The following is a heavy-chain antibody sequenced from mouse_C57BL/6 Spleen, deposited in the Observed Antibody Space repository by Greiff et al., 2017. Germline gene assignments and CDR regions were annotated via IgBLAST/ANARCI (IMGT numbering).Heavy chain of an antibody. D-gene: IGHD2-14*01. V-gene: IGHV1-76*01. CDR3: ARSNAVRGFAY. J-gene: IGHJ3*01. Sequence: QVQLQQSGAELVRPGASVKLSCKASGYTFTDYYINWVKQRPGQGLEWIARIYPGSGNTYYNEKFKGKATLTAEKSSSTAYMQISSLTSEDSAVYFCARSNAVRGFAYWGQGTLVTVSA. CDR2: IYPGSGNT. CDR1: GYTFTDYY.